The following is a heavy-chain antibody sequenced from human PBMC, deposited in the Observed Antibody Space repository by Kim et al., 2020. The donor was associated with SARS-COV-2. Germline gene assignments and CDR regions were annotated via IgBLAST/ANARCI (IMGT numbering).Heavy chain of an antibody. J-gene: IGHJ6*02. Sequence: SETLSLTCTVSGGSISSGGYYWSWIRQHPGKGLEWIGYIYYSGSTYYNPSLKSRVTISVDTSKNQFSLKLSSVTAADTAVYYCARESPSGYGRGYYYYGMDVWGQGTTVTVSS. V-gene: IGHV4-31*03. D-gene: IGHD5-12*01. CDR1: GGSISSGGYY. CDR3: ARESPSGYGRGYYYYGMDV. CDR2: IYYSGST.